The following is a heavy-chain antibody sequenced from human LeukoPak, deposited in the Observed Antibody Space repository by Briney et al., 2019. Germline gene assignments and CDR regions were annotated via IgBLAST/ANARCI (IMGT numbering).Heavy chain of an antibody. CDR1: GYTFTSYG. D-gene: IGHD3-22*01. J-gene: IGHJ4*02. Sequence: ASVTVSCEASGYTFTSYGISWVRQAPGQGLEWMGWISAYNGNTNYAQKLQGRVTMTTDTSTSTAYMELRSLRSDDTAVYYCARDSGPQNYYDSSGCPDYWGQGTLVTVSS. CDR3: ARDSGPQNYYDSSGCPDY. CDR2: ISAYNGNT. V-gene: IGHV1-18*01.